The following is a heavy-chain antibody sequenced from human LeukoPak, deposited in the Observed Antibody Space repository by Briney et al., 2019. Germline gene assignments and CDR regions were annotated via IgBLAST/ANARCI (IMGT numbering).Heavy chain of an antibody. D-gene: IGHD3-16*01. Sequence: PGGSLRLSCAASGFTFSSYAMSWVRQAPGKGLEWVSAISGSGGSTYYADSVKGRFTISRDNSKNTLYLQMNRLRVDDTALYFCAKRYYEGGFDPWGQGTLVIVSS. CDR3: AKRYYEGGFDP. CDR1: GFTFSSYA. V-gene: IGHV3-23*01. J-gene: IGHJ5*02. CDR2: ISGSGGST.